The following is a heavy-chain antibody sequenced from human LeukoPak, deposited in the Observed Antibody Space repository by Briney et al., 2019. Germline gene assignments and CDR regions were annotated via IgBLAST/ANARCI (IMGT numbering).Heavy chain of an antibody. D-gene: IGHD3-22*01. CDR2: INWNGDST. CDR3: ARDRYYDTSDFLDY. V-gene: IGHV3-20*04. CDR1: GFTFDYYG. Sequence: GGSLRLSCAASGFTFDYYGMSWVRQAPGKGLEWVSGINWNGDSTDHADSVKGRFTISRDNAKNSLYLQMNSLRAEDTAFCFCARDRYYDTSDFLDYWGQGTLVTVSS. J-gene: IGHJ4*02.